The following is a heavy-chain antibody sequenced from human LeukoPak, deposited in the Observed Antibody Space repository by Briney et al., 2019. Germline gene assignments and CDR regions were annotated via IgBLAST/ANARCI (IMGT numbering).Heavy chain of an antibody. D-gene: IGHD3-22*01. CDR2: INHSGST. J-gene: IGHJ4*02. CDR1: GGSFSGYY. Sequence: SETLSLTCAVYGGSFSGYYWSWIRQPPGKGLEWIGEINHSGSTNYNPSLKSRVTMSVDTSKNQFSLILNSVTAADTAVYYCARDSGRINYHDSSGYFYMWGQGTLVTVSS. V-gene: IGHV4-34*01. CDR3: ARDSGRINYHDSSGYFYM.